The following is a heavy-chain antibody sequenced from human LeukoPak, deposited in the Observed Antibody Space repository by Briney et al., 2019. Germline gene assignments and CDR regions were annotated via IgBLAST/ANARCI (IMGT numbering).Heavy chain of an antibody. J-gene: IGHJ4*02. Sequence: SETLSLTCTVSGGSISSSSYYWGWIRQPPGKGLEWIGSIYYSGSTYYNPSLKSRVTISVDTSKNQFSLKLSSVTAADTAVYYCARVTIFGVVPRDWGQGTLVTVSS. V-gene: IGHV4-39*01. CDR2: IYYSGST. CDR3: ARVTIFGVVPRD. D-gene: IGHD3-3*01. CDR1: GGSISSSSYY.